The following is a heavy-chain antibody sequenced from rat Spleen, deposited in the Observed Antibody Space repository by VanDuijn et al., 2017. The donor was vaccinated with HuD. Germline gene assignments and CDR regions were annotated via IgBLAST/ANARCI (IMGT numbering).Heavy chain of an antibody. D-gene: IGHD4-3*01. CDR3: TRGYNSGFDY. CDR2: IWGDGNT. V-gene: IGHV2-13*01. Sequence: QVQLKESGPGLVQPSQTLSLTCTVSGFSLSSHGVIWVRQPPGKGLEWMGVIWGDGNTNYTSALKSRLSISRDTSKSQVFLKMNSLQTEDTAIYYCTRGYNSGFDYWGQGVMVTVSS. CDR1: GFSLSSHG. J-gene: IGHJ2*01.